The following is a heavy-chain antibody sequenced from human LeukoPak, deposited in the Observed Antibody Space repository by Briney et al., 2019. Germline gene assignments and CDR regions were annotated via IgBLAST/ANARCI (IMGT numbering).Heavy chain of an antibody. J-gene: IGHJ4*02. CDR1: GGSISGYY. D-gene: IGHD3-22*01. CDR2: NYSSGST. Sequence: SETLSLTCTVSGGSISGYYWSWLRQPPGKGLEWIGYNYSSGSTNYNPSLKSRVTISVDTSKNQFSLKLSSVTAADTAVYYCAKVPNYYDSSGYYYWGQGTLVTVSS. V-gene: IGHV4-59*01. CDR3: AKVPNYYDSSGYYY.